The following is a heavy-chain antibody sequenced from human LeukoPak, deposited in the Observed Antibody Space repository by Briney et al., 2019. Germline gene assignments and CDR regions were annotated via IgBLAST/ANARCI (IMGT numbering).Heavy chain of an antibody. CDR3: ARDRASYSGSGSYSFDY. CDR2: ISAYNGNT. Sequence: ASVKVSCKASGYTFTSYGISWVRQAPGQGREWMGWISAYNGNTNYAQNLQGRVTMTTDTSTSTAYMELRSLRSDDTAVYYRARDRASYSGSGSYSFDYWGQGTLVTVSS. D-gene: IGHD3-10*01. V-gene: IGHV1-18*01. J-gene: IGHJ4*02. CDR1: GYTFTSYG.